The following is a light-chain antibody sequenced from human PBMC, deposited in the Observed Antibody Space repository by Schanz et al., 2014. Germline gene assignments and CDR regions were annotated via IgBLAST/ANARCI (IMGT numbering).Light chain of an antibody. CDR3: QQYNSYSIT. Sequence: DIQMTQSPSTLSASVGDRVTITCRASQSISDWLAWYQQKPGKAPKLLIYKASSLQSRVPSRFSGSGSGTEFTLTITSLQPDDFATYYCQQYNSYSITFGQGTRLDIK. J-gene: IGKJ5*01. V-gene: IGKV1-5*03. CDR2: KAS. CDR1: QSISDW.